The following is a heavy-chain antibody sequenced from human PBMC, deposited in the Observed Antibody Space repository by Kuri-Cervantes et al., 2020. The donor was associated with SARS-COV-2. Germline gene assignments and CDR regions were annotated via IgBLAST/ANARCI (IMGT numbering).Heavy chain of an antibody. J-gene: IGHJ4*02. CDR3: ARGTRSNSSSWYLVRDY. CDR1: GYSIRNGYY. Sequence: SETLSLTCAVSGYSIRNGYYWGCIRQPPGKGLEWIGTIYHSGDTFYNPSLKSRATISVDTSRNQFSLRLTSVTAADTAVYYCARGTRSNSSSWYLVRDYWGQGTLVTVSS. V-gene: IGHV4-38-2*01. D-gene: IGHD6-13*01. CDR2: IYHSGDT.